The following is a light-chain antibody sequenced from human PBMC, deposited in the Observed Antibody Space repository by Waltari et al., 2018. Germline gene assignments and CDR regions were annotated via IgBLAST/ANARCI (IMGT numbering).Light chain of an antibody. J-gene: IGKJ1*01. V-gene: IGKV1-39*01. CDR3: QQTHINPWT. CDR1: QSVNNV. Sequence: DIHLTQSPSFLSASVGDRVNITCRASQSVNNVLNWYQQKPGRAPNLLIFGVSDLQDGVPSRFSGSGFGTDFTLTISSLQPDDFATYSCQQTHINPWTFGQGTKVE. CDR2: GVS.